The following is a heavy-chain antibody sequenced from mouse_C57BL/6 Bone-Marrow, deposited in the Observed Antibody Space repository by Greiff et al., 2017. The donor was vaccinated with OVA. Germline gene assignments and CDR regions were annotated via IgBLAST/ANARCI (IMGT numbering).Heavy chain of an antibody. J-gene: IGHJ2*01. CDR1: GFNIKDDY. Sequence: DVKLQESGAELVRPGASVKLSCTASGFNIKDDYMHWVKQRPEQGLEWIGWIDPENGDTEYASKFQGKATITADTSSNTAYLQLSSLTSEDTAVYYCTTSFYDYYSFDYWGQGTTLTVSS. D-gene: IGHD2-4*01. V-gene: IGHV14-4*01. CDR3: TTSFYDYYSFDY. CDR2: IDPENGDT.